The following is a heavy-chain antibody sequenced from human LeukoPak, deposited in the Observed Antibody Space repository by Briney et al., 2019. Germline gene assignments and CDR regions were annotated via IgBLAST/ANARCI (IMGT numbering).Heavy chain of an antibody. J-gene: IGHJ6*03. D-gene: IGHD2-15*01. CDR1: GYTFTSYY. Sequence: ASVKVSCKASGYTFTSYYMHWVRQAPGQGLEWMGIINPSGGSTSYAQKFQGRVTMTRDTSTSTVYMELSSLRSDDTAVYYCAGNLGYCSGGSCSVLGYYYYMDVWGKGTTVTVSS. CDR2: INPSGGST. V-gene: IGHV1-46*01. CDR3: AGNLGYCSGGSCSVLGYYYYMDV.